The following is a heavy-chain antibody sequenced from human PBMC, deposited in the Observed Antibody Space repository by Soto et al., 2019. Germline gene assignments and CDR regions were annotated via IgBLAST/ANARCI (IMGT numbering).Heavy chain of an antibody. CDR1: GFTFSSYG. CDR3: AKDRPRGFDS. Sequence: QVQLVESGGGVVQPGRSLRLSCAASGFTFSSYGMHWVRQAPGKGLEWVAVISYDGSNKYYADSVKGRFTISRDNSKNTLYLQMNSLRAEDTAVYYCAKDRPRGFDSSGQGTLVTVSS. J-gene: IGHJ4*02. V-gene: IGHV3-30*18. CDR2: ISYDGSNK.